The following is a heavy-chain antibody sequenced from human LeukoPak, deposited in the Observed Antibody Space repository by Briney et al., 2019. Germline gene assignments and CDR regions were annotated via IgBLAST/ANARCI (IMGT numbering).Heavy chain of an antibody. J-gene: IGHJ4*02. V-gene: IGHV1-2*04. CDR3: ARGDYDILTRFDY. D-gene: IGHD3-9*01. Sequence: ASVKVSCMASGYTFTGYYMHWVRQAPGQGLEWMGWINPNSGGTNYAQKFQGWVTMTRDTSISTAYMELSRLRSDDTAVYYCARGDYDILTRFDYWGQGTLVTVSS. CDR1: GYTFTGYY. CDR2: INPNSGGT.